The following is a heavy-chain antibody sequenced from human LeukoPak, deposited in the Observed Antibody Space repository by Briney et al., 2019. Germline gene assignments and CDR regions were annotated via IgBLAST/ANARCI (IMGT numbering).Heavy chain of an antibody. V-gene: IGHV3-33*01. CDR2: IWYDGSNK. J-gene: IGHJ4*02. CDR1: AFTFSSYG. CDR3: ARDQAYFDY. Sequence: GGSLRLSCAVSAFTFSSYGMHWVRQAPGKGLEWVADIWYDGSNKYYADSVKGRFTISRDNSKNTLYLQMNSLRTEDTAVYYCARDQAYFDYWGQGTLVTVSS.